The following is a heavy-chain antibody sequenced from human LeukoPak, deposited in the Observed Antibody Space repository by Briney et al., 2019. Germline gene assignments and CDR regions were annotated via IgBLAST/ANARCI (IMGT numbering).Heavy chain of an antibody. V-gene: IGHV3-33*01. CDR3: ARGGYYDILTGPQDYGMDV. CDR1: GFTFSSYG. CDR2: IWYDGSNK. Sequence: GRSLRLSCAASGFTFSSYGMHWVRQAPGKGLEWVAVIWYDGSNKYYADSVKGRFTISRDNSKNTLYLQMNSLRAEDTAVYYCARGGYYDILTGPQDYGMDVWGQGTTVTVSS. J-gene: IGHJ6*02. D-gene: IGHD3-9*01.